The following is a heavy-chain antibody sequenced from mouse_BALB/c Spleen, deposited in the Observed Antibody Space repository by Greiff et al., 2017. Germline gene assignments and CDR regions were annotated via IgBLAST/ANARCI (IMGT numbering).Heavy chain of an antibody. Sequence: EVKLVESGGGLVQPGGSMKLSCVASGFTFSNYWMNWVRQSPEKGLEWVAEIRLKSNNYATHYAESVKGRFTISRDDSKSSVYLQMNNLRAEDTGIYYCRGNTTDVDWYFDVWGAGTTVTVSS. CDR1: GFTFSNYW. J-gene: IGHJ1*01. D-gene: IGHD2-12*01. V-gene: IGHV6-6*02. CDR2: IRLKSNNYAT. CDR3: RGNTTDVDWYFDV.